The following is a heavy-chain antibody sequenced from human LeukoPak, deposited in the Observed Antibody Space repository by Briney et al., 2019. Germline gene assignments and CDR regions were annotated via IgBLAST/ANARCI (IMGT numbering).Heavy chain of an antibody. J-gene: IGHJ5*02. CDR3: ARDLASTGTQGWFDP. CDR1: GFTVSSNY. CDR2: LRNDGRSK. V-gene: IGHV3-30*02. Sequence: GGSLRLSCAASGFTVSSNYMSWVRQAPGKGLEWVASLRNDGRSKYYADSVKGRFTISTDNPKNTLYLLMNSLRAEDTAVYYCARDLASTGTQGWFDPWGQGTLVIVSS. D-gene: IGHD6-13*01.